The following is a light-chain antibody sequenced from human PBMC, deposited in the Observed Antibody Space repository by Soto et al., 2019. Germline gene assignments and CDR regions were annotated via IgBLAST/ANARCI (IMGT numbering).Light chain of an antibody. J-gene: IGLJ1*01. CDR3: HSYDSSLSASV. CDR1: SSDIGGYNY. CDR2: EVS. Sequence: QSALTQPASVSGSAGQSLTISCTGTSSDIGGYNYVSWYQQHPGEAPKLIISEVSNRPSDVSHRFSGSKSGNTASLIISGLQAEDEADYYCHSYDSSLSASVFGAGTKVTVL. V-gene: IGLV2-14*01.